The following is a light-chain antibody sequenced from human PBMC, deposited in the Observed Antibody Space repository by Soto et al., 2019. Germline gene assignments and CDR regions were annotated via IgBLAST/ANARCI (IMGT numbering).Light chain of an antibody. J-gene: IGLJ1*01. Sequence: QSVLTQPASVSGSPGQSITISCTGTSSDVGAYNYVAWYQQYPGKAPNLMFYEVINRPSGVSNRFSCSKSGNTAFLTISGLQAEDEADYYCSSYTSTGTRVFGTGTKVTVL. V-gene: IGLV2-14*01. CDR3: SSYTSTGTRV. CDR1: SSDVGAYNY. CDR2: EVI.